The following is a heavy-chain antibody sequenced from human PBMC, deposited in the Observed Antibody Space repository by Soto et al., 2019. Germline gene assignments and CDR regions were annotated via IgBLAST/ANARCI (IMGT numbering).Heavy chain of an antibody. D-gene: IGHD6-25*01. J-gene: IGHJ2*01. Sequence: EVQLVESGGALIRPGGSLRLSCAASGFPINVTYLSWVRQAPGKGLEWLSVLYADGSTYYIDSVKGRFRISRDNSKNTLYLQMDNLRADHTAMYFCARTAEGDTPRTHWYFDLWGRGTPVTVSS. CDR2: LYADGST. CDR3: ARTAEGDTPRTHWYFDL. CDR1: GFPINVTY. V-gene: IGHV3-53*02.